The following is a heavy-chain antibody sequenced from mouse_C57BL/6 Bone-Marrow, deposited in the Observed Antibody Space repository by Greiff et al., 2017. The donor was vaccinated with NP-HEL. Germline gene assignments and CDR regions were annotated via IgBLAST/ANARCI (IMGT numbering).Heavy chain of an antibody. CDR2: IYPGDGDT. Sequence: QVQLQQSGPELVKPGASVKISCKASGYAFSSSWMNWVKQRPGKGLEWIGRIYPGDGDTNYNGKFKGKATLTADKSSSTAYMQLSSLTSEDSAVYFCARWRDYWFAYWGQGTLVTVSA. J-gene: IGHJ3*01. D-gene: IGHD2-4*01. V-gene: IGHV1-82*01. CDR3: ARWRDYWFAY. CDR1: GYAFSSSW.